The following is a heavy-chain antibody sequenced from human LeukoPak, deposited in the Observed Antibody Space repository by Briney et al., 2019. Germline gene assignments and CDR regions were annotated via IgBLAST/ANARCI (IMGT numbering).Heavy chain of an antibody. V-gene: IGHV1-2*02. J-gene: IGHJ4*02. D-gene: IGHD3-10*01. CDR3: ARAIWFGELYYFDY. CDR1: GYAFIGDY. CDR2: INPNSGGT. Sequence: GASVKVSCKASGYAFIGDYMHWVRQAPGQGLEWMGWINPNSGGTNYAQKFQGRVTMTRDTSISTAYMELSRLRSDDTAVYYCARAIWFGELYYFDYWGQGTLVTVSS.